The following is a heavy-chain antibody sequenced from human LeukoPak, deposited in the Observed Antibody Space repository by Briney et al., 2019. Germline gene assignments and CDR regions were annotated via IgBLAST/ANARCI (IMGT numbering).Heavy chain of an antibody. CDR1: GFTFGDYA. V-gene: IGHV3-49*04. D-gene: IGHD1-26*01. CDR2: IKSKAYGGTT. CDR3: IRVVSGSYFDY. Sequence: GRSLRLSCTASGFTFGDYAMTWVRQAPGKGLEWVGFIKSKAYGGTTEYAASVKGRFTISRDDSKSIAYLQMNSLKTEDTAVYYCIRVVSGSYFDYWGQGTLVTVSS. J-gene: IGHJ4*02.